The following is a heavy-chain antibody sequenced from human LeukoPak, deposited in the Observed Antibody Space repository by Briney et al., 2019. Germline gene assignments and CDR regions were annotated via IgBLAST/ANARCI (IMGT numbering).Heavy chain of an antibody. Sequence: GGSLRLSCAASGFTFSAHYLDWVRQAPGKGLEWVGRSRNKANSYTTEYAASVRGRFTISRDDSKSSLYLQMNSLKIEDTTVYYCIRVNNGYAKDFDYWGQGTLVTVSS. CDR3: IRVNNGYAKDFDY. CDR2: SRNKANSYTT. J-gene: IGHJ4*02. CDR1: GFTFSAHY. V-gene: IGHV3-72*01. D-gene: IGHD2-8*01.